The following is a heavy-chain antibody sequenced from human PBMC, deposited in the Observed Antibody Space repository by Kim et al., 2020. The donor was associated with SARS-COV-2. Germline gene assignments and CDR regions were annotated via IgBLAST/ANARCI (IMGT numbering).Heavy chain of an antibody. CDR2: ITI. CDR3: ARGTHDFQP. V-gene: IGHV3-48*02. Sequence: ITIYSAASVKGRFTISRDNAKNSLYLQMNSLRDEDTAVYYCARGTHDFQPWGQGTLVTVSS. J-gene: IGHJ1*01.